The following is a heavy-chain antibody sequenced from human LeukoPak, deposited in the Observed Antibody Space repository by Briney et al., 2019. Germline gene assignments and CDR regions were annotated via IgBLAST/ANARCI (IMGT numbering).Heavy chain of an antibody. CDR1: GFTFSSYA. Sequence: PGGSLRLSCAASGFTFSSYAMSWVRQAPGKGLEWVSAISGSGGSTYYADSVKGRFTISRDNSKNTLYLQMNSLRAEDTAVYYYAKDARRGYDFWSGYYEGSSWFDPWGQGTLVTVSS. CDR3: AKDARRGYDFWSGYYEGSSWFDP. V-gene: IGHV3-23*01. D-gene: IGHD3-3*01. CDR2: ISGSGGST. J-gene: IGHJ5*02.